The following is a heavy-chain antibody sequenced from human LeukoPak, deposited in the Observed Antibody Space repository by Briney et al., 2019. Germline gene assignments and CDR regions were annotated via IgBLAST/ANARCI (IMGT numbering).Heavy chain of an antibody. V-gene: IGHV4-4*07. Sequence: PSETLSLTCTVSGGSISSYYWSWIRQPAGEGLEWIGRIYTSGSTNYNPSLKSRVTMSVDTSKNQFSLKLSSVTAADTAVYYCARGYSSSWYDWFDPWGQGTLVTVSS. J-gene: IGHJ5*02. CDR1: GGSISSYY. D-gene: IGHD6-13*01. CDR2: IYTSGST. CDR3: ARGYSSSWYDWFDP.